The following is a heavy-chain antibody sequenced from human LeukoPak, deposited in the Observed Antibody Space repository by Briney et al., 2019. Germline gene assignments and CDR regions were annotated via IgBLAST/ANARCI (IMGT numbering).Heavy chain of an antibody. CDR3: AREAVVVTRFDY. J-gene: IGHJ4*02. D-gene: IGHD4-23*01. V-gene: IGHV4-4*07. Sequence: PSEILSLTCAVYGGSFSGYYCSWIRQPAGKGLEWIGRIYTSGSTNYNPSLKSRVTISVDTSKNQFSLKLSSVTAADTAVYYCAREAVVVTRFDYWGQGTLVTVSS. CDR2: IYTSGST. CDR1: GGSFSGYY.